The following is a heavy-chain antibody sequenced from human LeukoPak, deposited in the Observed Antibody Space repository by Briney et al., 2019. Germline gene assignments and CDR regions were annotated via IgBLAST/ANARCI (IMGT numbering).Heavy chain of an antibody. CDR1: GFTFSSYS. D-gene: IGHD4-11*01. CDR2: ISSSSSTI. Sequence: PGGSLRLSCAASGFTFSSYSMNWVRQAPGKGLEWVSYISSSSSTIYYADSVKGRFTISRDNAKNSLYLKMNSLRAEDTAVYYCARGGAVTTRGRYYYYYYMDVWGKGTTVTVSS. CDR3: ARGGAVTTRGRYYYYYYMDV. J-gene: IGHJ6*03. V-gene: IGHV3-48*01.